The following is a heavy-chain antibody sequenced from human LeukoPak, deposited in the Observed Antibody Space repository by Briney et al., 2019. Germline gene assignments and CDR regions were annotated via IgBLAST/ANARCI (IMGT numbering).Heavy chain of an antibody. CDR1: GFTFSNYW. J-gene: IGHJ4*02. Sequence: PGGSLRLSXAASGFTFSNYWMSWVRQAPGKGLEWVANIHPEGNEKYHVDSVKGRFTISRDNAKNFLHLQMDSLRVEDTAVYYCARGDDFSGDYWGQGTLVTVSS. V-gene: IGHV3-7*04. D-gene: IGHD3/OR15-3a*01. CDR3: ARGDDFSGDY. CDR2: IHPEGNEK.